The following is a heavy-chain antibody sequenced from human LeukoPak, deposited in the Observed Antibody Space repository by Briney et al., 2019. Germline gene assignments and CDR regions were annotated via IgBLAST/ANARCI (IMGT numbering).Heavy chain of an antibody. CDR2: SNPNSGGT. V-gene: IGHV1-2*02. CDR1: GYTFTGYY. J-gene: IGHJ4*02. Sequence: ASVKVSCKASGYTFTGYYMHWVRQAPGQGLEWMGWSNPNSGGTNYAQKFQGRVTMTRDTSISIAYMELSRLRSDDTAVYYCARDRITIFGVVSILFDYWGQGTLVTVSS. CDR3: ARDRITIFGVVSILFDY. D-gene: IGHD3-3*01.